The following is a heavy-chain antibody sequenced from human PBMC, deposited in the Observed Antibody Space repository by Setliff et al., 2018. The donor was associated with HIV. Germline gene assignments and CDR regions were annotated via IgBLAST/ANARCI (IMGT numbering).Heavy chain of an antibody. Sequence: SETLSLTCGVSGDSITIGGYAWSWIRQPPGKGLQLIGYTYQSVITYYNPYLKSRFTISVDVSKNQFSLKLTSVTAADTAVYYCARHHELTAHGLFDSWGQGTLVTVSS. J-gene: IGHJ4*02. CDR3: ARHHELTAHGLFDS. CDR1: GDSITIGGYA. D-gene: IGHD1-7*01. CDR2: TYQSVIT. V-gene: IGHV4-30-2*01.